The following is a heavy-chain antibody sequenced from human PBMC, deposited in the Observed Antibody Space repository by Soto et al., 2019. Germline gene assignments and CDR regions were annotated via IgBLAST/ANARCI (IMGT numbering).Heavy chain of an antibody. CDR2: IWYDGSNK. CDR3: ARDRRITNIAARNTFDY. Sequence: GGSLILSFAASGFIFSNYGMHWVRQAPGKGLERVAAIWYDGSNKYYADSVNGRFTISRDSSKDTLYLEMNSLRAEDTAVYYCARDRRITNIAARNTFDYWGQGTLVTVSS. V-gene: IGHV3-33*01. CDR1: GFIFSNYG. D-gene: IGHD6-6*01. J-gene: IGHJ4*02.